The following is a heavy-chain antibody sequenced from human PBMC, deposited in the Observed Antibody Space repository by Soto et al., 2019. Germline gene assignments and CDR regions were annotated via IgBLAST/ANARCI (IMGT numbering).Heavy chain of an antibody. V-gene: IGHV1-8*01. Sequence: ASVKVSCKASGYTFTSYDINWVRQATGQGLEWMGWMNPNSGNTGYAQKFQGRVTMTRNTSISTAYMELSSLRSEDTAVYYCARTRGLYDFWRGYYTYYYYYMDVWGKGTTVNVSS. CDR1: GYTFTSYD. CDR3: ARTRGLYDFWRGYYTYYYYYMDV. J-gene: IGHJ6*03. D-gene: IGHD3-3*01. CDR2: MNPNSGNT.